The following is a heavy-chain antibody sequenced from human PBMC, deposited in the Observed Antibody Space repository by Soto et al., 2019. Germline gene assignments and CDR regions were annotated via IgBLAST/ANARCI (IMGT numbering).Heavy chain of an antibody. J-gene: IGHJ6*02. CDR3: ATQTISYTWGV. D-gene: IGHD3-16*01. CDR1: GGPITTTTW. V-gene: IGHV4-4*02. Sequence: QVQLQESGPGLVKPSETLSHTCAVSGGPITTTTWWACVRLPPGKGLEWIGELHHDGTTNYNPSLESRITMSLDKSNNHFSLKLTSVTAADTAIYYCATQTISYTWGVWGRGTTVTVSS. CDR2: LHHDGTT.